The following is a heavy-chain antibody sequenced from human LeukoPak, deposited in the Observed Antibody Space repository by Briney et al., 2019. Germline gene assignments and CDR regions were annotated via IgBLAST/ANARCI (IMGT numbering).Heavy chain of an antibody. CDR1: GGSISSYY. CDR3: ARVRGSTSFNWFDP. Sequence: SETLSLTCTVSGGSISSYYWSWIRQPPGKGLEWIGYIYYSGSTNYNPSLKSRVTISVDTSKNQFSLKLSSVTAADTAVYYCARVRGSTSFNWFDPWGQGTLVTVSS. CDR2: IYYSGST. J-gene: IGHJ5*02. D-gene: IGHD2-2*01. V-gene: IGHV4-59*01.